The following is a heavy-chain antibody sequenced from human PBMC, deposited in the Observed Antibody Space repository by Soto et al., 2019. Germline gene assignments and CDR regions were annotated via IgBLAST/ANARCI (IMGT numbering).Heavy chain of an antibody. CDR2: INPSGGST. V-gene: IGHV1-46*03. J-gene: IGHJ1*01. CDR3: ARVSLPYGDYVSYFQH. CDR1: GYTFTSYY. D-gene: IGHD4-17*01. Sequence: GASVKVSCKASGYTFTSYYMHWVRQAPGQGLEWMGIINPSGGSTSYAQKFQGRVTMTRDTSTSTVYMELSSLRSEDTAVYYCARVSLPYGDYVSYFQHWGQGTLVTVSS.